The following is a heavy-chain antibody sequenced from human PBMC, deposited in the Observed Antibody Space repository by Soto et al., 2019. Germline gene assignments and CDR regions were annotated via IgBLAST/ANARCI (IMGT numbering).Heavy chain of an antibody. CDR3: ARHPGGPYCSGGTCYFTAFDI. D-gene: IGHD2-15*01. CDR1: GGSVSSGSYF. CDR2: IFYSGNA. V-gene: IGHV4-61*01. Sequence: QVQLQESGPGLVKSSETLSLTCSVSGGSVSSGSYFWSWIRQPPGEGLEWIGHIFYSGNAYYNPSLKSRVTISVDPSKNQFSLRLTSLTAADTAVYYCARHPGGPYCSGGTCYFTAFDIWGQGTTVTVSS. J-gene: IGHJ3*02.